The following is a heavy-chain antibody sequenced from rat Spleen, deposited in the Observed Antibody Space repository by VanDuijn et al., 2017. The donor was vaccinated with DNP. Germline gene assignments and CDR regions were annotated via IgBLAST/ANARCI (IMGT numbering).Heavy chain of an antibody. D-gene: IGHD1-12*02. J-gene: IGHJ2*01. CDR1: GFSLIDYP. CDR2: VSSSGTT. V-gene: IGHV2-6*01. CDR3: VRSDYNDDSHYYGYFDH. Sequence: QVQLKESGPGLVQHSQTLSLTCTVSGFSLIDYPVNCVRQPPGRGLEWFAAVSSSGTTYDSSALESRLSISRDTPKSQVFLKMNSMQTEDTAMYFCVRSDYNDDSHYYGYFDHWGQGVMVTVSS.